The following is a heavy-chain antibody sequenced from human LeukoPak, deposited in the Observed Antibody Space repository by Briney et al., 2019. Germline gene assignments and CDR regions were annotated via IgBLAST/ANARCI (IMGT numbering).Heavy chain of an antibody. V-gene: IGHV3-30*02. J-gene: IGHJ4*02. CDR2: IRYDGSNK. D-gene: IGHD2-2*01. CDR3: AKDRFGIVVVPAVSYYFDY. CDR1: GFTFSSYG. Sequence: PGGSLRLSCAASGFTFSSYGMHWVRQAPGKGLEWVAFIRYDGSNKYYADSVKGRFTISRDNSKNTLYLQMNSLRDEDTAVYYCAKDRFGIVVVPAVSYYFDYWGQGTLVTVSS.